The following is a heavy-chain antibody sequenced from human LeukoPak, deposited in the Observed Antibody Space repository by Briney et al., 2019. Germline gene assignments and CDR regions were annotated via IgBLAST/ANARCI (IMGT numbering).Heavy chain of an antibody. J-gene: IGHJ4*02. CDR2: ISSSSNKV. D-gene: IGHD2-21*02. Sequence: GGSLRLSCAASGFAISDYSMNWVRQVPGKGLEWISYISSSSNKVYYADSVKGRFTISRDNAKNSLFLQMNSLRADDTAVYYCARNFYCGGDCAISYFDYWGQGTLVTVSS. CDR3: ARNFYCGGDCAISYFDY. CDR1: GFAISDYS. V-gene: IGHV3-48*01.